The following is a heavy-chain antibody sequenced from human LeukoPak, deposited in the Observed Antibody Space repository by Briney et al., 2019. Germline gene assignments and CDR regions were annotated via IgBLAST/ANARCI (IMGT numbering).Heavy chain of an antibody. V-gene: IGHV1-24*01. Sequence: ASVKVSCKFSGYTLTELSMHWVRQAPGKGLEWMGGFDPEDGETIYAQKFQGRVTMTEDTSTDTAYMELSSLRSEDTAVYYCALNSSPSGGHDAFDIWGQGTMVTVSS. CDR3: ALNSSPSGGHDAFDI. CDR1: GYTLTELS. J-gene: IGHJ3*02. CDR2: FDPEDGET. D-gene: IGHD2/OR15-2a*01.